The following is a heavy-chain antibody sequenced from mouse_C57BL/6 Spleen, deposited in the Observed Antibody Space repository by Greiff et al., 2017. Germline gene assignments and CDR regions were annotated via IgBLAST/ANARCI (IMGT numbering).Heavy chain of an antibody. J-gene: IGHJ2*01. D-gene: IGHD1-1*01. V-gene: IGHV1-55*01. Sequence: QVQLQQSGAELVKPGASVKMSCKASGYTFTSYWITWVKQRPGQGLEWIGDIYPGSGSTNYNEKFKSKATLTVDTSSSTAYMQLSSLTSEDSAVYYCARRAYGSFGSFDYWGQGTTLTVSS. CDR3: ARRAYGSFGSFDY. CDR2: IYPGSGST. CDR1: GYTFTSYW.